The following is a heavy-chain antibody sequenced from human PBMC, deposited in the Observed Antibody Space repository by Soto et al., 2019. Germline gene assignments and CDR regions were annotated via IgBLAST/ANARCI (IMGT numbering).Heavy chain of an antibody. D-gene: IGHD3-22*01. Sequence: PGGSLRLSCAASGFTSSDAWINWVRQAPGKGLEWVGRIKSKTDGGTTDFAAPVKGRFAISRDDSKNMVYLQMNSLKTEDTAVYYCTTDSHFTMILVRFDFWGLGTLVTVSS. J-gene: IGHJ4*01. CDR1: GFTSSDAW. CDR3: TTDSHFTMILVRFDF. CDR2: IKSKTDGGTT. V-gene: IGHV3-15*07.